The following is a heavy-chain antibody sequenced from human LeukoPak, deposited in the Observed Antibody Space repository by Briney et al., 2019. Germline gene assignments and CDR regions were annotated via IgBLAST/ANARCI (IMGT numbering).Heavy chain of an antibody. D-gene: IGHD2-15*01. CDR3: AKDPFGCSGGSCYLDGYFQH. Sequence: GGSLRLSCAASGFTFSSYAMSWVRQAPGKGLEWVSAISGSGGSTYYADSVKGRFTISRDNSKNTLYLQMNSLRAEDTAVYYCAKDPFGCSGGSCYLDGYFQHWGQGTLVTVSS. J-gene: IGHJ1*01. V-gene: IGHV3-23*01. CDR1: GFTFSSYA. CDR2: ISGSGGST.